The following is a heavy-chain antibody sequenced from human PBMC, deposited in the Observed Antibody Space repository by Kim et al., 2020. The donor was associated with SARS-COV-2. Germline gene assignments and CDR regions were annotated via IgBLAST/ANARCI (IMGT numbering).Heavy chain of an antibody. CDR3: ARLPPYYYYGMDV. Sequence: YADSVKGRFSITRDNSKNTLYLQMNSLRAEDTAVYYCARLPPYYYYGMDVWGQGTTVTVSS. V-gene: IGHV3-53*01. J-gene: IGHJ6*02.